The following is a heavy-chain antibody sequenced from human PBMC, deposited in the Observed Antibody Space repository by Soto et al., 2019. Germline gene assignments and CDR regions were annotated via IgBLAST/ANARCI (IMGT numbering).Heavy chain of an antibody. Sequence: AGSLRLSCAASGFIFSTYAMNWVRQAPGEGLEWVSAISSSGDTTFYAESIRGRFTISRDNSVKTLYLQMSSLRTEDTAVYYCAHPRGYGVFDAVDIWGQGTMVTVSS. CDR2: ISSSGDTT. D-gene: IGHD4-17*01. CDR3: AHPRGYGVFDAVDI. CDR1: GFIFSTYA. J-gene: IGHJ3*02. V-gene: IGHV3-23*01.